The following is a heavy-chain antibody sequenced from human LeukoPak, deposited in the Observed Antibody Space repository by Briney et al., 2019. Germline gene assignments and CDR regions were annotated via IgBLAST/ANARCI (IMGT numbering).Heavy chain of an antibody. J-gene: IGHJ4*02. CDR1: GFTFSSYA. Sequence: GGSLRLSCAASGFTFSSYAMSWVRQAPGKGLEWVSAISGSGGSTYYADSVKGRFTISRDNSKDTLYLQMNSLRAEDTAVYYCARKNFWSGHDYLGQGTLVTVSS. D-gene: IGHD3-3*01. CDR3: ARKNFWSGHDY. V-gene: IGHV3-23*01. CDR2: ISGSGGST.